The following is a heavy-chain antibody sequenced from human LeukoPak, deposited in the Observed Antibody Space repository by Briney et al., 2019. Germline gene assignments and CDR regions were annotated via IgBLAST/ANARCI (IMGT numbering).Heavy chain of an antibody. CDR2: IYNDGRT. D-gene: IGHD2-2*01. V-gene: IGHV3-66*02. J-gene: IGHJ4*02. Sequence: PGGSLRLSCAASGFTVSNNCMSWVRQAPGKGLEGVSVIYNDGRTYHAESVKGRFTISRDNSKNTLYLQMNSLRPEDTAVYYCAREGGLGYCSTTRCALSNWGEGTLVTVSS. CDR1: GFTVSNNC. CDR3: AREGGLGYCSTTRCALSN.